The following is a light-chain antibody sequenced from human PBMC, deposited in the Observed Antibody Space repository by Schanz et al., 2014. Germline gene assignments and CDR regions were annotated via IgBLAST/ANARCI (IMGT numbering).Light chain of an antibody. CDR2: QVN. CDR1: SSDVGRYNR. Sequence: QSALTQPPSVSGSPGQSVTISCTGSSSDVGRYNRVSWFQQPPGTAPKLMIFQVNSRPSGVPDRFSGSKSGNTASLTVSGLQAEDEADYYCSSYAGSTGVVFGGGTKLTVL. J-gene: IGLJ2*01. CDR3: SSYAGSTGVV. V-gene: IGLV2-18*02.